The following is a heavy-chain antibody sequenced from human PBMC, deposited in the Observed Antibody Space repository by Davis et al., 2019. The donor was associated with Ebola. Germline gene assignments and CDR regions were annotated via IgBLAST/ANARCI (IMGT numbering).Heavy chain of an antibody. D-gene: IGHD1-7*01. CDR3: ARSKLSGDAFDI. CDR1: GYSFNNYW. CDR2: IYLGDSDT. J-gene: IGHJ3*02. Sequence: GESLKISCKGSGYSFNNYWIGWVRQLPGKGLEWMGIIYLGDSDTRYSPSFQGQVTISVDESITIAYLQWSSLKASDNAMYYCARSKLSGDAFDIWGQGTMVTVSS. V-gene: IGHV5-51*01.